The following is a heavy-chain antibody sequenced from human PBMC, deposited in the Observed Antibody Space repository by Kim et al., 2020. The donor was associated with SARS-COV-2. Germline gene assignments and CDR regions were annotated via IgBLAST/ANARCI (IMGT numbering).Heavy chain of an antibody. V-gene: IGHV3-30-3*01. CDR2: ISYDGSNK. CDR3: ARGEITYYYYGMDV. CDR1: GFTFSSYA. Sequence: GGSLRLSCAASGFTFSSYAMHWVRQAPGKGLEWVAVISYDGSNKYYADSVKGRFTISRDNSKNTLYLQMNSLRAEDTAVYYCARGEITYYYYGMDVWGQGTTVTVSS. J-gene: IGHJ6*02. D-gene: IGHD1-20*01.